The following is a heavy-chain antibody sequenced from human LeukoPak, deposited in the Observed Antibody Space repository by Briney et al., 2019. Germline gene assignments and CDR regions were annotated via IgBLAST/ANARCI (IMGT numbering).Heavy chain of an antibody. CDR3: ARMTRYCSGGSCYSDY. CDR2: IYHSGST. V-gene: IGHV4-39*01. Sequence: SETLSLTCTVSGGSISSSSYYWGWIRQPPGKGLEWIGSIYHSGSTYYNPSLKSRVTISVDTSKNQFSLKLSSVTAADTAVYYCARMTRYCSGGSCYSDYWGQGTLVTVSS. J-gene: IGHJ4*02. CDR1: GGSISSSSYY. D-gene: IGHD2-15*01.